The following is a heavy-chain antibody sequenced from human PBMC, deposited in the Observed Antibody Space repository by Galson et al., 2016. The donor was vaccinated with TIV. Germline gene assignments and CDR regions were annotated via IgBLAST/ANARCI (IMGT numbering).Heavy chain of an antibody. D-gene: IGHD2-2*01. J-gene: IGHJ6*02. Sequence: SLRLSCAASGFTFSSYGMHWVRQAPGRGLEWVAFIRDDERNVYYADSARGRFTISRDNSKSTLLLQMNSLRAEDTAVYFCARERLVVERAYYYFSGMDVWGQETTVTVSS. V-gene: IGHV3-33*02. CDR3: ARERLVVERAYYYFSGMDV. CDR1: GFTFSSYG. CDR2: IRDDERNV.